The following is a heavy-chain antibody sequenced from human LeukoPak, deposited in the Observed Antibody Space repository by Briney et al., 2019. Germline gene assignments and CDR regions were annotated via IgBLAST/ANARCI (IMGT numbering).Heavy chain of an antibody. CDR2: IWYDGSNK. CDR3: ANSGVGDSNDAFDI. J-gene: IGHJ3*02. Sequence: PGGSLRLSCAASGFTFSSYGMHWVRQAPGKGLEWVAVIWYDGSNKYYADSVKGRFTISRDNSMNTLYLQMNSLRAEDTAVYYCANSGVGDSNDAFDIWGQGAMVTVSS. D-gene: IGHD3-10*01. CDR1: GFTFSSYG. V-gene: IGHV3-33*06.